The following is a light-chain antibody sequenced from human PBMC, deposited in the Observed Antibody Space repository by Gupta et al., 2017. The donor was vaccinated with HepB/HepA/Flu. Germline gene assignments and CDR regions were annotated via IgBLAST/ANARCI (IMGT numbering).Light chain of an antibody. J-gene: IGKJ5*01. CDR1: QGIRSW. V-gene: IGKV1D-16*01. CDR2: EAS. Sequence: DIQMTQSPSSLSASVGDRVTITCRASQGIRSWLAWYQQKPEKAPKSLIYEASNLQDGVPSRFSGSGSGTDFTLTISSLHPEDFATYYCQRYNSYPITFGQGTRLEIK. CDR3: QRYNSYPIT.